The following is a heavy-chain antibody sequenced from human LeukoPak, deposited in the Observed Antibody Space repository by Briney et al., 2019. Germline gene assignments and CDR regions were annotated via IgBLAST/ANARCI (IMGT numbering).Heavy chain of an antibody. J-gene: IGHJ6*03. CDR3: ARENGDYSFYYYYMDV. D-gene: IGHD4-17*01. Sequence: SETLSLTCTVSGYSISSGYYWGWIRQPPGKGLEWIGSIYYSGSTYYNPSLKSRVTISVDTSKNQFSLKLSSVTAADTAVYYCARENGDYSFYYYYMDVWGQGTLVTVSS. CDR2: IYYSGST. V-gene: IGHV4-38-2*02. CDR1: GYSISSGYY.